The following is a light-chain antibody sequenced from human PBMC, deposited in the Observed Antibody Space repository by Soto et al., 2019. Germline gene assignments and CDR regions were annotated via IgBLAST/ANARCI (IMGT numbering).Light chain of an antibody. CDR3: QQSYSASDFS. CDR2: FPS. J-gene: IGKJ3*01. Sequence: DIQMTQSPASLSASVGDSVTITCRTSQSISIYLNWYQNKLWRAPQLLIYFPSNLQGGVPTRFCGSGSWTDFALTHTSLHPEDFGDYCCQQSYSASDFSFGRRKKVEIK. CDR1: QSISIY. V-gene: IGKV1-39*01.